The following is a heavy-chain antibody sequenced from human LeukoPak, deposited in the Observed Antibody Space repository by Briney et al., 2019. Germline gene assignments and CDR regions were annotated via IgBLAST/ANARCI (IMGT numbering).Heavy chain of an antibody. CDR2: INPNSGGT. Sequence: ASEKVSCKASGYTFTGYYMHWVRQAPGQGLEWMGRINPNSGGTNYAQKFQGRVTMTRDTSISTAYMELSRLRSDDTAVYYCARDSFSMGYNWFDPWGQGTLVTVSS. J-gene: IGHJ5*02. CDR1: GYTFTGYY. V-gene: IGHV1-2*06. CDR3: ARDSFSMGYNWFDP. D-gene: IGHD2-2*01.